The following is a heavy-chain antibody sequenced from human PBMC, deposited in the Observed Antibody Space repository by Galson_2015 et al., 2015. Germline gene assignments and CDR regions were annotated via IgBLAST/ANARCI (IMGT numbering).Heavy chain of an antibody. CDR2: ISGSGGTT. D-gene: IGHD1-26*01. CDR1: GFIFSNYA. V-gene: IGHV3-23*01. Sequence: SLRLSGAASGFIFSNYAVSWVRQPPGKGLEWVSSISGSGGTTYYADSVKGRFTISRDNSKNTLYLQMNSLRGEDTAVYYCAKDEALRSYHLGYFDYWGQGRLVTVSS. CDR3: AKDEALRSYHLGYFDY. J-gene: IGHJ4*02.